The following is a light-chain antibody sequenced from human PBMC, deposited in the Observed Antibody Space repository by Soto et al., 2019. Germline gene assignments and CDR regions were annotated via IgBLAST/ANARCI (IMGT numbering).Light chain of an antibody. CDR2: EVS. CDR1: QSLLHSDGKTY. CDR3: QQANSFPLT. J-gene: IGKJ4*01. V-gene: IGKV2-29*01. Sequence: DIVMTQTPLSLSVTPGQPASISCKSSQSLLHSDGKTYLYWYLQKPGQSPQLLIYEVSSLQSGVPSRFSSSGSGTDFTLTISSLQPEDFATYYCQQANSFPLTFGGGTKVDIK.